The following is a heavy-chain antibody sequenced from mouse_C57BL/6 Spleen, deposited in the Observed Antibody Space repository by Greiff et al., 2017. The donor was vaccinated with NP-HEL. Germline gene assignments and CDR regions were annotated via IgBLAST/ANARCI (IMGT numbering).Heavy chain of an antibody. J-gene: IGHJ2*01. Sequence: EVKLVESGGGLVKPGGSLKLSCAASGFTFSSYAMSWVRQTPEKRLEWVATISDGGSYTYYPDNVKGRFTISRDNAKNSLYLQMSHLKSEDTAMYYCAREGESLFDYWGQGTTLTVSS. V-gene: IGHV5-4*01. CDR1: GFTFSSYA. CDR3: AREGESLFDY. CDR2: ISDGGSYT.